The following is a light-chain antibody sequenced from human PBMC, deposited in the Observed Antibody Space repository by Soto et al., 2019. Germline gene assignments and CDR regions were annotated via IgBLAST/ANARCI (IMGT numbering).Light chain of an antibody. V-gene: IGKV2-40*01. CDR2: TLS. CDR1: QSLLDSDDGNTY. J-gene: IGKJ5*01. CDR3: MQRIEFPSMT. Sequence: IVLTQTPLSLPVTPGEPASISCRSSQSLLDSDDGNTYLDWYLQKPGQSPQLLIYTLSYRAPGVPDRFSGSGSGTDFTLKISRVEAEDVGIYYCMQRIEFPSMTFGQGTRLEIK.